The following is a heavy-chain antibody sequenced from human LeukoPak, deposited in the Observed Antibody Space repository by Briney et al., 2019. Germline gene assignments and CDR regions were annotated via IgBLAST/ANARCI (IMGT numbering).Heavy chain of an antibody. D-gene: IGHD6-19*01. CDR1: GYTFTSYY. CDR2: INPSGGST. CDR3: ARGGSLAAAPHRYYFDY. Sequence: ASVKVSCKASGYTFTSYYMHWVRQAPGQGLEWMGIINPSGGSTTYAQKSQGRVTMTRDTSTSTVYMELSSLRSEDTAVFYCARGGSLAAAPHRYYFDYWGQGTPVTVSS. V-gene: IGHV1-46*01. J-gene: IGHJ4*02.